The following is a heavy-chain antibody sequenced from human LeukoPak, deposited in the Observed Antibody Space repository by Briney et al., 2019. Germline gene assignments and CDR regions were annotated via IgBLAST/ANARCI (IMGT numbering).Heavy chain of an antibody. V-gene: IGHV3-9*01. J-gene: IGHJ4*02. CDR2: ISWNSGSI. CDR3: AKGYRKGRWLPLYY. Sequence: SLRLSCAASGFTFDDYAMHWVRHAPGKGLEWVSGISWNSGSIGYADSVKGRFTISRDNAKNSLYLQMNSLRAEDTALYYCAKGYRKGRWLPLYYWGQGTLVSVSS. D-gene: IGHD5-24*01. CDR1: GFTFDDYA.